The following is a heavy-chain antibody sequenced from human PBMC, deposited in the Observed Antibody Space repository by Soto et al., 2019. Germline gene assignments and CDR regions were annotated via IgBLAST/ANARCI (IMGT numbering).Heavy chain of an antibody. D-gene: IGHD6-19*01. J-gene: IGHJ3*02. CDR2: IYFGGNT. Sequence: GGSLRLSCAASGFIVARSYMTWVRQALGKGLEWVSFIYFGGNTNYADSVKGRFTISTDKSKNKLYLQMDSLRAEDTAVYYCARGMSSGWTYVFDIWGQGTMVTVSS. V-gene: IGHV3-66*01. CDR1: GFIVARSY. CDR3: ARGMSSGWTYVFDI.